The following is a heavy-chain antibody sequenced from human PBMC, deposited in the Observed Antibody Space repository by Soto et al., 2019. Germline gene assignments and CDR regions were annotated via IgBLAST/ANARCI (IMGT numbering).Heavy chain of an antibody. CDR2: ISYDGSNK. Sequence: GGSLRLSCAASGFTFSSYGMHWVRQAPGKGLEWVAVISYDGSNKYYADSVKGRFTISRDNSKNTLYLQMNSLRAEDTAVYYCAKDRVIQAPCTNGVCYRGWYYYGMDVWGQGTTVTVSS. V-gene: IGHV3-30*18. D-gene: IGHD2-8*01. CDR1: GFTFSSYG. CDR3: AKDRVIQAPCTNGVCYRGWYYYGMDV. J-gene: IGHJ6*02.